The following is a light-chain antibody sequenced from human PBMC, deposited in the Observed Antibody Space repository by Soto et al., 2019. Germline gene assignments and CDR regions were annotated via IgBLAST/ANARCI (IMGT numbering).Light chain of an antibody. V-gene: IGKV3-11*01. CDR1: QSVSSY. CDR3: QQRSNWLT. J-gene: IGKJ4*01. CDR2: DAS. Sequence: EIWLTQSPGTLSFSPGERATLSFRASQSVSSYLAWYQQKPGQAPRLLIYDASNRATGIPARFSGSGSGTDFTLTISSLEPEDFAVYYCQQRSNWLTFGGGTKVDIK.